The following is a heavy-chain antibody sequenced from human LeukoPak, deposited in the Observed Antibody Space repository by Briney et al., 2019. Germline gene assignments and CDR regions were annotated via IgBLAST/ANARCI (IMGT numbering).Heavy chain of an antibody. CDR1: GFTFSIYA. J-gene: IGHJ2*01. Sequence: PGGSLRLSCEASGFTFSIYAMNWVRQAPGEGLEWVSGISGSGDRTFYPDSVKGRFTISRDNSKSTLYLQMNSLRAEDTAVYYCAKVIPYWYFDLWGRGTLVTVSS. CDR3: AKVIPYWYFDL. V-gene: IGHV3-23*01. CDR2: ISGSGDRT.